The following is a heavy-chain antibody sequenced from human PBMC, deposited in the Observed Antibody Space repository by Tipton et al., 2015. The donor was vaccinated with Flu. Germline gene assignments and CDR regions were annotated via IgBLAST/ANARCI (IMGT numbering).Heavy chain of an antibody. CDR1: GGSISRGSYY. D-gene: IGHD4-23*01. CDR2: IYPSGSA. V-gene: IGHV4-61*02. J-gene: IGHJ3*02. Sequence: TLSLTCTVSGGSISRGSYYWSWIRQPAGKGLEWIGLIYPSGSANYNPSLKSRVTISVDTSKDQFSLSLTSVTAADTAVYYCVRDRWNGFDTWGQGKRVTVAS. CDR3: VRDRWNGFDT.